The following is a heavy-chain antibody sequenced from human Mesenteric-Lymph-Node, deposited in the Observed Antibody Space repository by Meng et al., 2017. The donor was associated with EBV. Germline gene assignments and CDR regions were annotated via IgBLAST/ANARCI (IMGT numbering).Heavy chain of an antibody. CDR3: ARDLYVVVAAAGHNLFDP. D-gene: IGHD2-15*01. CDR2: ISDSSSNI. V-gene: IGHV3-21*01. Sequence: EVQLVGSXXXXXKPXGXXXLSXSXSGFTFSDYSMNWVRHAPGKGLEWVSYISDSSSNINYADSVKGRFTISRDNAKNSLYLQMNSLRPEDTAIYYCARDLYVVVAAAGHNLFDPWGQGTLVTVSS. CDR1: GFTFSDYS. J-gene: IGHJ5*02.